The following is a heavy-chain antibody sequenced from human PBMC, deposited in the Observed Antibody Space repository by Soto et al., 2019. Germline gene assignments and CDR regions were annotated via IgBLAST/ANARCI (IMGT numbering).Heavy chain of an antibody. CDR1: GGTFSSYA. CDR2: IIPIFGTA. D-gene: IGHD2-15*01. J-gene: IGHJ6*02. CDR3: ARAYLYCSGGSCYSEHYYYYGMDV. V-gene: IGHV1-69*13. Sequence: SVKVSCKASGGTFSSYAISWVRQVPGQGLEWMGGIIPIFGTANYAQKFQGRVTITADESTSTAYMELSSLRSEDTAVYYCARAYLYCSGGSCYSEHYYYYGMDVWGQGTTVTVSS.